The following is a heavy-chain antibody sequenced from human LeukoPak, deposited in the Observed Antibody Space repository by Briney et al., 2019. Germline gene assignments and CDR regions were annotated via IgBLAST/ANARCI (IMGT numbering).Heavy chain of an antibody. D-gene: IGHD5-12*01. CDR1: GGSISSGSYY. V-gene: IGHV4-61*02. Sequence: PSETLSLTCTVSGGSISSGSYYWCWIRQPAGKGLEWIGRIYTSGSTNYNPSLKSRVTISVDTSKNQFSLKLSSVTAADTAVYYCARGGYSGYAYYWGQGTLVTVSS. CDR3: ARGGYSGYAYY. CDR2: IYTSGST. J-gene: IGHJ4*02.